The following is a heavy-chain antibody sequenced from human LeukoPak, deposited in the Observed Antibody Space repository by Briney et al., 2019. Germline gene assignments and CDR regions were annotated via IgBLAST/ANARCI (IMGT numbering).Heavy chain of an antibody. V-gene: IGHV3-9*01. J-gene: IGHJ4*02. CDR2: ITWNSGSI. CDR3: AKEDHFAS. CDR1: GFTFDDYT. Sequence: PGGSLRLSCVASGFTFDDYTMHWVRQAPGKGLEWVSGITWNSGSIGYADSVRGRFTISRDNAKNSLYLEMNSLRAEDTALYYCAKEDHFASWGQGTLVTVSS.